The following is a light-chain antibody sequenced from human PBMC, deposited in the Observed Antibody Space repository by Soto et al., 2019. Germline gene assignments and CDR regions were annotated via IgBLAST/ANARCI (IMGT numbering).Light chain of an antibody. CDR3: QKYNSVPFT. V-gene: IGKV1-27*01. J-gene: IGKJ3*01. CDR2: AAS. CDR1: QGMSTY. Sequence: DIQMTQSPSSLSASIGDRVTITCRASQGMSTYLAWYQHKPGKVPKLLSYAASSLQSGVPSRFSGSGSGTDFTLTISSLQPEDVATYYCQKYNSVPFTFGPGTKVDIK.